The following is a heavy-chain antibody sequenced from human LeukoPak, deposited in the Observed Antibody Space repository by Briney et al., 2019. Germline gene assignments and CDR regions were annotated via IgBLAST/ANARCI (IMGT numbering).Heavy chain of an antibody. CDR2: IIPIFGTA. V-gene: IGHV1-69*13. CDR1: GGTFSSYA. Sequence: SVKVSCKASGGTFSSYAISWVRQAPGQGLEWMGGIIPIFGTANYAQKFQGRVTITADESTSTAYMELSSLRSEDTAVHYCARDNYYDSSPYFDYWGQGTLVTVSS. D-gene: IGHD3-22*01. J-gene: IGHJ4*02. CDR3: ARDNYYDSSPYFDY.